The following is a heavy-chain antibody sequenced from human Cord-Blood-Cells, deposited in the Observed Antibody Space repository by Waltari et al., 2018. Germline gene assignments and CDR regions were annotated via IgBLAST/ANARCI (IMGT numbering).Heavy chain of an antibody. CDR3: TSAAIAARDY. J-gene: IGHJ4*02. V-gene: IGHV3-73*02. CDR1: GFTSGGPA. CDR2: IRSKANSYAT. Sequence: EVQLVESGGGLVQPGGSLKLSCAASGFTSGGPATHWVRQASGKGLEWVGRIRSKANSYATAYAASVKGRFTISRDDSKNTAYLQMNSLKSEDTAVYYCTSAAIAARDYWGQGTLVTVSS. D-gene: IGHD6-6*01.